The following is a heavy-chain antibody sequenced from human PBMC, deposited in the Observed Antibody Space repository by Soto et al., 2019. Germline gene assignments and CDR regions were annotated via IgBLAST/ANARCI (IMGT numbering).Heavy chain of an antibody. D-gene: IGHD1-1*01. J-gene: IGHJ4*02. Sequence: GGSLRLSCAASGFTVSSNYMSWVRQAPGKWLEWVSVIYSGSSTYYADSVKGRFTISRDNSKNTLYLQMNSLRAEDTAVYYCARAGRLDLFDYWGQGXLVTVYS. CDR3: ARAGRLDLFDY. CDR1: GFTVSSNY. V-gene: IGHV3-53*01. CDR2: IYSGSST.